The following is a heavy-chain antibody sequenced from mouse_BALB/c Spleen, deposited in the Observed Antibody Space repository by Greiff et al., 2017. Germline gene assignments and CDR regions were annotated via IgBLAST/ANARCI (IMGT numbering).Heavy chain of an antibody. CDR3: AREGIYYGNYFAY. CDR1: GFSLTGYG. J-gene: IGHJ3*01. CDR2: IWGDGST. Sequence: QVQLQQSGPGLVAPSQSLSITCTVSGFSLTGYGVNWVRQPPGKGLEWLGMIWGDGSTDYNSALKSRLSISKDNSKSQVFLKMNSLQTDDTARYYCAREGIYYGNYFAYWGQGTLVTVSA. D-gene: IGHD2-1*01. V-gene: IGHV2-6-7*01.